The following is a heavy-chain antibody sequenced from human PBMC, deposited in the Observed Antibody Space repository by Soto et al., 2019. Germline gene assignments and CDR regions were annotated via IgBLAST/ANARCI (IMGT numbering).Heavy chain of an antibody. CDR3: GGVLKTGLDP. V-gene: IGHV1-2*04. J-gene: IGHJ5*02. CDR2: ISPNSGST. CDR1: GYTFTGYY. D-gene: IGHD3-16*01. Sequence: ASVKVSCKASGYTFTGYYMHWVRQAPGQGLEWMGWISPNSGSTNYAQKFQGWVTMTRDTSISTAYMELSRLRSDDTAVYYCGGVLKTGLDPWGQGTLVTVSS.